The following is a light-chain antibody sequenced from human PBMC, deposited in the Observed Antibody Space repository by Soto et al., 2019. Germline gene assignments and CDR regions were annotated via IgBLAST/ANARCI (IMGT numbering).Light chain of an antibody. CDR1: QSVSSNY. Sequence: EIVLTQSPGTLSLSPGERATLSCRASQSVSSNYLAWYQQKPGQAPRLLIYGTSSRATGIPDRFSGSGSWTDFTLTIIRLEPEDFAVYYCQQYGSSPLYTFGQGTKLEIK. J-gene: IGKJ2*01. CDR2: GTS. CDR3: QQYGSSPLYT. V-gene: IGKV3-20*01.